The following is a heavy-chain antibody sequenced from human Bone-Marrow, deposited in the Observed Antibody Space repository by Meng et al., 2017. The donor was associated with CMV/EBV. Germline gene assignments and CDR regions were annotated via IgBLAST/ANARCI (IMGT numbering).Heavy chain of an antibody. Sequence: ASVKVSCKASGYTFTSYGISWVRQAPGQGLEWMGWISAYSGNTNYAQKLQGRVTMTTDTSTSTAYMELRSLRSDDTAVYYCARVDIVVVPAPTDYRGQGTLVTVSS. CDR1: GYTFTSYG. CDR3: ARVDIVVVPAPTDY. D-gene: IGHD2-2*03. V-gene: IGHV1-18*01. J-gene: IGHJ4*02. CDR2: ISAYSGNT.